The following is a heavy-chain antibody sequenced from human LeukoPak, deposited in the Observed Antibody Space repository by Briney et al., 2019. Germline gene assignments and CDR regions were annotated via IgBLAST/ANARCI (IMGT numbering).Heavy chain of an antibody. D-gene: IGHD6-6*01. CDR1: GFTFSSYS. Sequence: GGSLRLSCAASGFTFSSYSMNWVRQAPGKGLEWVSSISSSSSSYIYYADSVKGRFTISRDNAKNSLYLQMNSLRAEDTAVYYRARSIAAFAVASWGQGTLVTVSS. J-gene: IGHJ5*01. CDR2: ISSSSSSYI. V-gene: IGHV3-21*01. CDR3: ARSIAAFAVAS.